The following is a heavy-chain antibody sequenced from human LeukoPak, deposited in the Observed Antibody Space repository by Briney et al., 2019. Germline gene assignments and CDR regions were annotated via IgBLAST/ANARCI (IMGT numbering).Heavy chain of an antibody. Sequence: PGGSLRLSCAASGFTFSSYSMNWVRQAPGKGLEWVSSISSSSSYIYYADSVKGRFTTSRDNAKNSLYLQMNSLRAEDTAVYYCARVGGDIVVVPAAPDYWGQGTLVTVSS. V-gene: IGHV3-21*01. CDR1: GFTFSSYS. D-gene: IGHD2-2*01. CDR2: ISSSSSYI. J-gene: IGHJ4*02. CDR3: ARVGGDIVVVPAAPDY.